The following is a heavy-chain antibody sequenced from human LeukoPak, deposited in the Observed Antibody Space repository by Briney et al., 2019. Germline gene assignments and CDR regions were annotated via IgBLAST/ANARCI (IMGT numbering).Heavy chain of an antibody. Sequence: GSLRLSCAASGFTFSSYGMHWVRQAPGKGLQWVANIKTDGSEKYYVDSVKGRFTISRDNAKNSLYLQMNSLRAEDTAVYYCATYSSLNRREFQYWGQGTLLTVSS. CDR1: GFTFSSYG. V-gene: IGHV3-7*01. J-gene: IGHJ1*01. CDR3: ATYSSLNRREFQY. CDR2: IKTDGSEK. D-gene: IGHD3-22*01.